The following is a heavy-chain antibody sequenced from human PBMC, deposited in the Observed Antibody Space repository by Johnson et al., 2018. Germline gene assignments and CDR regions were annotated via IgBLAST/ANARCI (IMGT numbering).Heavy chain of an antibody. CDR3: TRPMECTNGVCPYYYYYGMDV. D-gene: IGHD2-8*01. CDR2: IRSKAHIYAT. J-gene: IGHJ6*02. CDR1: GFTFSGSA. V-gene: IGHV3-73*01. Sequence: VQLVESGGGLVQPGGSLKLSCAASGFTFSGSAMHWVRQASGKGLEWVGRIRSKAHIYATAYAASVKGRFTISRDDSKNTAYLQMNSLKTEDTAVYYCTRPMECTNGVCPYYYYYGMDVWGQGTTVTVSS.